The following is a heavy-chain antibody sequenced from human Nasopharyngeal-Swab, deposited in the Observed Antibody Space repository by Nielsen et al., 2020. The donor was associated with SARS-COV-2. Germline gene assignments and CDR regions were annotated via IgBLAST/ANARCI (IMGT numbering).Heavy chain of an antibody. CDR1: GYIFNDHF. V-gene: IGHV1-46*02. D-gene: IGHD5-24*01. CDR3: ARAAIDQHFDL. J-gene: IGHJ4*02. CDR2: INPSGTST. Sequence: AAVQVSCKAPGYIFNDHFIHWVGQAPAQGLEWMGIINPSGTSTTHAQRFQGRVTITRDTSTSTVHMELSSLRSGDTAVYYCARAAIDQHFDLWGPGTLVTVSS.